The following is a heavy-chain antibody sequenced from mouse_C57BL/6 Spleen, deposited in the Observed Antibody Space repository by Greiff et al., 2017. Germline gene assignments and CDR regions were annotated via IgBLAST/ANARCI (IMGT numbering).Heavy chain of an antibody. Sequence: EVQLQQSGPGMVKPSQSLSLTCTVTGYSITSGYDWHWIRHFPGNKLEWMGYISYSGSTNYNPSLKSRISITHDTSKNHFFLKLNSVTTEDTATYYGARGYDGAWFAYWGQGTLVTVSA. CDR2: ISYSGST. CDR3: ARGYDGAWFAY. J-gene: IGHJ3*01. CDR1: GYSITSGYD. V-gene: IGHV3-1*01. D-gene: IGHD1-2*01.